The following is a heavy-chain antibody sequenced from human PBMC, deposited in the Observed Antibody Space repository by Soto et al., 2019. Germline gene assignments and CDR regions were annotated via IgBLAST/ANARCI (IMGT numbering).Heavy chain of an antibody. CDR2: ITPMFGKP. CDR1: GGTFSRYA. V-gene: IGHV1-69*13. CDR3: ATDGAIYDSSGYYFLY. D-gene: IGHD3-22*01. Sequence: SVKVSCKASGGTFSRYAINWVRQAHGQGLEWMGGITPMFGKPNYAQKFQGRVTITADESTSTGYMELRSLRSDDTAVYYCATDGAIYDSSGYYFLYWGQGTPVTVYS. J-gene: IGHJ4*02.